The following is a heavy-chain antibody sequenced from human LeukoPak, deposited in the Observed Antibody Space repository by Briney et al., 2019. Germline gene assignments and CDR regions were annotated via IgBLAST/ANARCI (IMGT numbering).Heavy chain of an antibody. CDR3: AKELLLGYFYMDV. D-gene: IGHD1-26*01. Sequence: GGSLRLSCAASGFTFGPYAMSWVRQAPGKGLDWVSVISATAGSTYYADSVKGRFTISRDNSQNVLHLQMKSLRTEDTAVYYCAKELLLGYFYMDVWGKGTTVIVSS. CDR2: ISATAGST. CDR1: GFTFGPYA. J-gene: IGHJ6*03. V-gene: IGHV3-23*01.